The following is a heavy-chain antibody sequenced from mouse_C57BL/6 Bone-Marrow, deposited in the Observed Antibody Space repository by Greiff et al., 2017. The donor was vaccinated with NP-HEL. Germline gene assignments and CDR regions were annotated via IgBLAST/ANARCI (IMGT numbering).Heavy chain of an antibody. CDR2: VYPGDGDT. J-gene: IGHJ1*03. D-gene: IGHD2-3*01. CDR3: ARSGYYSYWYFDV. V-gene: IGHV1-82*01. CDR1: GYAFSSSW. Sequence: VQLQQSGPELVKPGASVKISCKASGYAFSSSWMNWVKQRPGKGLEWIGRVYPGDGDTNYNGKFKGKATLTADKSSSTAYMQISSLTSEDSAVYFCARSGYYSYWYFDVWGTGTTVTVSS.